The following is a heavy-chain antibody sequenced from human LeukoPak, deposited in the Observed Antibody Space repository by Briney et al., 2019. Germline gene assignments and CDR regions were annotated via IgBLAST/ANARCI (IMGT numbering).Heavy chain of an antibody. CDR2: IYYSGSS. D-gene: IGHD1-7*01. Sequence: SETLSLTCSVSGGSIRSSSYYWGWIRQPPGKGLKWIGSIYYSGSSYYNPSLKSRVTISVDTSKNQFSLKVNSVTAADTAVYYCARVGYNWNLWFDFWGQGTTATVSS. V-gene: IGHV4-39*07. CDR1: GGSIRSSSYY. J-gene: IGHJ3*01. CDR3: ARVGYNWNLWFDF.